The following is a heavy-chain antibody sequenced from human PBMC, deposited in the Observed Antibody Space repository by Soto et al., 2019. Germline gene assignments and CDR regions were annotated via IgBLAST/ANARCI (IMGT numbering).Heavy chain of an antibody. V-gene: IGHV4-39*01. CDR3: ASLPDWGSGNS. J-gene: IGHJ4*02. D-gene: IGHD3-10*01. CDR2: IYYSGST. CDR1: GGSISSSSYY. Sequence: QLQLQESGPGLVKPSETLSLTCTVSGGSISSSSYYWGWIRQPPGKGLEWIGSIYYSGSTYYNPSLKSRVTISVDTSKNQFSLKLTSVTAADTAVYYCASLPDWGSGNSWDQGTLVTVSS.